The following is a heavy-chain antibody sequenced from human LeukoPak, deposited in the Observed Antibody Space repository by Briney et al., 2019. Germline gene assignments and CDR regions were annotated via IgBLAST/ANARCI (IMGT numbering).Heavy chain of an antibody. CDR1: GYTFTTYF. CDR3: ARTYSYDSYQFDY. J-gene: IGHJ4*02. Sequence: VASVKVSCKASGYTFTTYFIHWVRQAPGQGLEWMGIINPSNGITKNAQTVQGRVTMTRDTSTSTVFMELSSLRSEDTAVYYCARTYSYDSYQFDYWGPGTLVTVSS. CDR2: INPSNGIT. D-gene: IGHD5-12*01. V-gene: IGHV1-46*01.